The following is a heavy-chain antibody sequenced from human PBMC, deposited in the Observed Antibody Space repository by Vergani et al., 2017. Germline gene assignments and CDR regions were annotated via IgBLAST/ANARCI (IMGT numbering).Heavy chain of an antibody. CDR2: INPSGGHT. CDR3: ARGDYGIVSGYRY. J-gene: IGHJ4*02. V-gene: IGHV1-46*03. D-gene: IGHD3-9*01. Sequence: QVQVVQSGAEVKKSGASVKVSCKTSGYTFSNYYMHWVRQAPGQGLEWMGIINPSGGHTNYAQKFQGRVTMTRDTSTSTVYMELSSLRSEDRAIYYCARGDYGIVSGYRYWGKGTLVTVSA. CDR1: GYTFSNYY.